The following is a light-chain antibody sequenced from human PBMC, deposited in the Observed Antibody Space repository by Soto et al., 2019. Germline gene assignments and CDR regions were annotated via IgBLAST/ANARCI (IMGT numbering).Light chain of an antibody. Sequence: QSVLTQPASVSGSPGQSITISCTGTSSDVGGYNYVSWYQQHPRKAPKLMIYEATKRPSGVSNRFSGSKSGNTTSLTISGLQTEDEADYYCSSYAGSNTVIFGGGTKLTVL. CDR3: SSYAGSNTVI. CDR2: EAT. J-gene: IGLJ2*01. CDR1: SSDVGGYNY. V-gene: IGLV2-14*01.